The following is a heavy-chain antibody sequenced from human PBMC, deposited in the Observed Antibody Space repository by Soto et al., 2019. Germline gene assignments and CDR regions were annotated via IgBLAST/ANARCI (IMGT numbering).Heavy chain of an antibody. Sequence: PSETLCLTCAVSGGSISSSNWWGWVRQPPGKGLEWIGEIYHSGSTNYNPSLKSRVTISVDKSKNQFSLKLSSVTAADTAVYYCARALKRPGPRAGLWYFAPWGRGTLVT. J-gene: IGHJ2*01. CDR2: IYHSGST. CDR3: ARALKRPGPRAGLWYFAP. CDR1: GGSISSSNW. D-gene: IGHD1-7*01. V-gene: IGHV4-4*02.